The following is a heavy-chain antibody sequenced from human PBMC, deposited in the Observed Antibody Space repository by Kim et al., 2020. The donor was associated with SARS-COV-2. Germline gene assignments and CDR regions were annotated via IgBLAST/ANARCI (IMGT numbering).Heavy chain of an antibody. D-gene: IGHD3-22*01. CDR3: AKLADYDSSGYQLWDYYFDY. CDR1: GFTFSSYA. CDR2: ISGSGGST. V-gene: IGHV3-23*01. J-gene: IGHJ4*02. Sequence: GGSLRLSCAASGFTFSSYAMSWVRQAPGKGLEWVSAISGSGGSTYYADSVKGRFTISRDNSKNTLYLQMNSLRAEDTAVYYCAKLADYDSSGYQLWDYYFDYWGQGTLVTVSS.